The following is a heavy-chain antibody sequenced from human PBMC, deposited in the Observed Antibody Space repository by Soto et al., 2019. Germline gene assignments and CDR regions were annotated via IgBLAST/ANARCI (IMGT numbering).Heavy chain of an antibody. D-gene: IGHD1-26*01. Sequence: QVHLQESGPGLVKPSETLSLTCTVSGGSISSYYWTWIRQPPGKGLEWIGFISYSGSTSYNPSLRSRVPISVDTSKNQFSRRLSSVTAADTAVYYCARYSGTYYVYWGQGTLVTVSS. CDR1: GGSISSYY. CDR2: ISYSGST. V-gene: IGHV4-59*01. J-gene: IGHJ4*02. CDR3: ARYSGTYYVY.